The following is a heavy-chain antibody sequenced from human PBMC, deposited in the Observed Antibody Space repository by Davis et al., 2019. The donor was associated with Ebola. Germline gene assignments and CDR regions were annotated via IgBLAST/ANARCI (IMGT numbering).Heavy chain of an antibody. CDR1: GFTFSSYA. Sequence: GESLKISCAASGFTFSSYAMHWVRQAPGKGLEWVAVISYDGSNKYYADSVKGRFTISRDNSKNTLYLQMNSLRAEDTAVYYCAKDFVSGWFTPIYYYYYGMDVWGQGTTVTVSS. CDR2: ISYDGSNK. V-gene: IGHV3-30-3*01. D-gene: IGHD6-19*01. J-gene: IGHJ6*02. CDR3: AKDFVSGWFTPIYYYYYGMDV.